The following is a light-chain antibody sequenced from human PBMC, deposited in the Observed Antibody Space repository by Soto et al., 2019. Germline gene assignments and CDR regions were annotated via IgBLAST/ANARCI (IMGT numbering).Light chain of an antibody. J-gene: IGLJ3*02. Sequence: QLVLTQSPSASASLGASVKLTCTLSSGHSSYAIAWHQQQPEKGPRYLMKLNSDGSHSKGDGIPDRFSGSSSGAERYLTISSLQSEDEADYYCQTWGTGLLVFGGGTHVTVL. CDR2: LNSDGSH. V-gene: IGLV4-69*01. CDR1: SGHSSYA. CDR3: QTWGTGLLV.